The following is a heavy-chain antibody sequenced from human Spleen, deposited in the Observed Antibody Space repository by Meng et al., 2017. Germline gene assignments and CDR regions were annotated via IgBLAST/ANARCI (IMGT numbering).Heavy chain of an antibody. CDR1: GFTFSSYG. J-gene: IGHJ3*02. CDR2: IWYDGTDK. Sequence: GESLKISCAASGFTFSSYGMRWVRHAPGKGLEWVAVIWYDGTDKYYADSVKGRFTISRDDSKNTLYLQINNLRAENTAIYSCARDYWMSGFVFSDTFDMWGQGTMVTVSS. V-gene: IGHV3-30*19. CDR3: ARDYWMSGFVFSDTFDM. D-gene: IGHD3-3*01.